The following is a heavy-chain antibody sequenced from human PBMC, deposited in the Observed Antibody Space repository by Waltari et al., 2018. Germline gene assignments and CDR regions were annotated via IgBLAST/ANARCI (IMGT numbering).Heavy chain of an antibody. CDR3: ARNYDFWSGYPVSGPYYYMDV. D-gene: IGHD3-3*01. V-gene: IGHV4-4*07. CDR1: GGSISSYY. J-gene: IGHJ6*03. CDR2: IYTSGST. Sequence: QVQLQESGPGLVKPSETLSLTCTVSGGSISSYYWRWIRQPAGKGLEWIGRIYTSGSTNYNPSLKSRVTMSVDTSKNQFSLKLSSVTAADTAVYYCARNYDFWSGYPVSGPYYYMDVWGKGTTVTISS.